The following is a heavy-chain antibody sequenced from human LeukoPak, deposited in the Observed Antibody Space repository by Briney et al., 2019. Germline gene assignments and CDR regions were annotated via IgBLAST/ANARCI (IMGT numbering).Heavy chain of an antibody. CDR3: ARGCYYDSSGYYYYDY. CDR2: MNPNRGNA. J-gene: IGHJ4*02. CDR1: GYTFTSYD. D-gene: IGHD3-22*01. V-gene: IGHV1-8*01. Sequence: GASVKVSCKASGYTFTSYDINWVRQATGQGLEWIGWMNPNRGNAGYAQTFQGRVTMTRNTSISTAYMELSSLRAEDTAVYYCARGCYYDSSGYYYYDYWGQGTLVTVSS.